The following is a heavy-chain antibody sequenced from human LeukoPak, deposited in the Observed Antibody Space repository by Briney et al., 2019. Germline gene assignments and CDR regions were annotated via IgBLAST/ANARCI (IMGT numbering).Heavy chain of an antibody. CDR1: GYTFTSYY. J-gene: IGHJ4*02. CDR2: INPTGGST. Sequence: GASVKVSCKASGYTFTSYYMHWVRQAPGQGLEWMGLINPTGGSTGYAQKLQGRVTMTTDTSTSTAYMELRSLRSDDTAVYYCARGLRLGAVAGLVPDYWGQGTLVTVSS. V-gene: IGHV1-46*01. D-gene: IGHD6-19*01. CDR3: ARGLRLGAVAGLVPDY.